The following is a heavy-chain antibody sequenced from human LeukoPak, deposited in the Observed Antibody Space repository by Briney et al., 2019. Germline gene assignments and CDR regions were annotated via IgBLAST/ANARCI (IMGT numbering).Heavy chain of an antibody. V-gene: IGHV3-23*01. D-gene: IGHD3-16*01. J-gene: IGHJ3*02. CDR3: AKRGSLAFDI. CDR2: ISGSVGST. CDR1: GFTFRIYA. Sequence: GGSLRLSCAASGFTFRIYAMSWVRQAPGKGLEWVSTISGSVGSTNYADSVKGRFSISRDNSKNTLYLQMNSLRAEDTAIYYCAKRGSLAFDIWGQGTMVTVSS.